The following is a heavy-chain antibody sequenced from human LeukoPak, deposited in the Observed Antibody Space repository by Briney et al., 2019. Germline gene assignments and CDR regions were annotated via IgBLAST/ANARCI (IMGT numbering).Heavy chain of an antibody. J-gene: IGHJ3*02. CDR3: ARAPYYYDSSGTGAFDI. CDR2: ISGDSSYI. Sequence: PGGSLRLSCAASGFTFSTYSMNWVRQAPGKGLEWVSSISGDSSYIYYSDAVKGRFTISRDNAKNSLYLQMNSLRAEDTAVYYCARAPYYYDSSGTGAFDIWGQGTMVTVSS. CDR1: GFTFSTYS. V-gene: IGHV3-21*01. D-gene: IGHD3-22*01.